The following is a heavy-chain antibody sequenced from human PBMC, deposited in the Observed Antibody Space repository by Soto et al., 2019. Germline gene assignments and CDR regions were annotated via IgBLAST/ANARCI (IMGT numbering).Heavy chain of an antibody. J-gene: IGHJ6*02. CDR1: GFNFSSYS. CDR2: ISSSSSTI. D-gene: IGHD5-12*01. Sequence: EVQLVESGGGLVQPGGSLRLSCAASGFNFSSYSMNWVRQAPGKGLEWVSYISSSSSTIYYADSGKGRFNISRDNAKNSLYLQMNSLRAEYTAVYYCARADSGYAHGYYYYGMDVWGQGTTVTVSS. V-gene: IGHV3-48*01. CDR3: ARADSGYAHGYYYYGMDV.